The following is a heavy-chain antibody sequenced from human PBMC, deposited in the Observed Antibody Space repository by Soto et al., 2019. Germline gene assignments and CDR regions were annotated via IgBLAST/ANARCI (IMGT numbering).Heavy chain of an antibody. Sequence: EVQLVESGGGLVQPGGSLKLSCAASGFIFSDSAMHWVRQASGKGLEWVGRNRSKTYNYATAYAASVEGRFTISRDDSKNTAYLQMNSLKTEDTAVYYCTRHLSDYWGQGTLVTVSS. CDR1: GFIFSDSA. J-gene: IGHJ4*02. CDR3: TRHLSDY. V-gene: IGHV3-73*01. CDR2: NRSKTYNYAT.